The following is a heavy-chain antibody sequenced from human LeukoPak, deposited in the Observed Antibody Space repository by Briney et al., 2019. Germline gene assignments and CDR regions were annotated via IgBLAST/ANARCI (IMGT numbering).Heavy chain of an antibody. V-gene: IGHV4-34*01. CDR3: ARVFEYYDFWSGFRNWFDP. CDR2: INHSGSI. CDR1: GGSFSGYY. J-gene: IGHJ5*02. D-gene: IGHD3-3*01. Sequence: SETLSLTCAVYGGSFSGYYWSWIRQPPGKGLEWIGEINHSGSINYNPSLKSRVTISVDTSKNQFSLKLSSVTAADTAVYYCARVFEYYDFWSGFRNWFDPWGQGTLVTVSS.